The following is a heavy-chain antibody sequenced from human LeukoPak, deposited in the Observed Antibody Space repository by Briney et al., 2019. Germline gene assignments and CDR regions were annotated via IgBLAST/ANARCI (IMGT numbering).Heavy chain of an antibody. CDR3: ARSGGCSSTSCYQYNWFDP. CDR1: GGSISSSSYY. CDR2: IYYSGST. D-gene: IGHD2-2*01. Sequence: SETLSLTCTVSGGSISSSSYYWGWIRQPPGKGLEWIGSIYYSGSTYYNPSLKSRLTISVDTSKNQFSLKLSSVTAADTAVYCCARSGGCSSTSCYQYNWFDPWGQGTLVTVSS. V-gene: IGHV4-39*01. J-gene: IGHJ5*02.